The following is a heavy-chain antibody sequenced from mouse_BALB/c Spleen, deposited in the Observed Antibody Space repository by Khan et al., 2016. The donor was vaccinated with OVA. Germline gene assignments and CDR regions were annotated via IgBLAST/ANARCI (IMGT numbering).Heavy chain of an antibody. D-gene: IGHD3-3*01. CDR3: TRDAGRY. CDR1: GYTFPDYT. V-gene: IGHV1-18*01. Sequence: EVQLQQSGPELVKPGASVKISCKTSGYTFPDYTVHWVKQSLGKSLDWIGVINPNNGGTAYNQKFKGKATLTVDKSSSTAYMEFRSLTSEDSAVDYVTRDAGRYWGQGTSVTVAS. CDR2: INPNNGGT. J-gene: IGHJ4*01.